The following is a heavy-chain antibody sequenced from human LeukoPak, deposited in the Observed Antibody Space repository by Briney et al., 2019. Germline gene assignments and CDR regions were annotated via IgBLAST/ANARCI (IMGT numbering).Heavy chain of an antibody. CDR3: ARTSPYYYGSVRQLYYFDY. V-gene: IGHV3-66*01. J-gene: IGHJ4*02. CDR2: IYSGGST. Sequence: GGSLRLSCAASGFTVSSNYMSWVRQAPGKGLEWVSVIYSGGSTYYADSVKGRFTISRDNSKNTLYLQMNSLRAEDTAVYYCARTSPYYYGSVRQLYYFDYWGQGTLVTVSS. D-gene: IGHD3-10*01. CDR1: GFTVSSNY.